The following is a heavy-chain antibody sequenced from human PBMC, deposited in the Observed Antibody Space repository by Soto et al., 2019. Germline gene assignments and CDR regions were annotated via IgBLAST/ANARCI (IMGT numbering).Heavy chain of an antibody. CDR3: ARDNHGDDYFDY. CDR1: GGSISSGDYY. J-gene: IGHJ4*02. V-gene: IGHV4-30-4*01. D-gene: IGHD4-17*01. Sequence: SETLSLTCTVSGGSISSGDYYWSWIRQPPGKGLEWIGYIYYSGSTYYNPSLKSRVTISVDTSKNQFSLKLSSVTAADTAVYYCARDNHGDDYFDYWGQGTLVTVSS. CDR2: IYYSGST.